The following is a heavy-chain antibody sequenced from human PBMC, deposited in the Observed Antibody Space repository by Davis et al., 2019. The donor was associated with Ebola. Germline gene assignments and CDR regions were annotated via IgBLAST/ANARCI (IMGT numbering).Heavy chain of an antibody. Sequence: GESLKISCAASGFVFSSYVMTWVRQAPGKGLDWVANIKRDGSENHFVDSVKGRFTISRDNAKNSLYLQMNSLRAEDTAVYYCARGQYGMDVWGKGTTVTVSS. V-gene: IGHV3-7*04. CDR3: ARGQYGMDV. J-gene: IGHJ6*04. D-gene: IGHD4-11*01. CDR2: IKRDGSEN. CDR1: GFVFSSYV.